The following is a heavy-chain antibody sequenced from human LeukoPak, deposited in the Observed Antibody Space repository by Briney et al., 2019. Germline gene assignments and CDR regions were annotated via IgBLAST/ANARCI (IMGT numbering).Heavy chain of an antibody. Sequence: GRSLRLSCAAPGFTFSSYGMHWVRQAPGKGLEWVAVISYDGSNKYYADSVKGRFTISRDNSKNTLYLQMNSLRVEGTAVYYCAREDNCSGGSCYVGFDYWGQGTLVTVSS. CDR3: AREDNCSGGSCYVGFDY. J-gene: IGHJ4*02. V-gene: IGHV3-30*03. CDR2: ISYDGSNK. D-gene: IGHD2-15*01. CDR1: GFTFSSYG.